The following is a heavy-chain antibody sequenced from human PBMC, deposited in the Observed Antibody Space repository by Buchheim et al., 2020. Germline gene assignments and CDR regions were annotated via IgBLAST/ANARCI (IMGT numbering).Heavy chain of an antibody. D-gene: IGHD3-10*01. CDR2: IYYSGNT. Sequence: QLQLQESGPGPVKPSETLSLTCTVSGGSISSSSSSWAWIRQPPGEGLEWIGNIYYSGNTYYNPSLKSRLTISVDTSKNQFSLKLSSVTAADTAVYYCARFLGSGTSYWYFDLWGRGTL. CDR3: ARFLGSGTSYWYFDL. CDR1: GGSISSSSSS. V-gene: IGHV4-39*01. J-gene: IGHJ2*01.